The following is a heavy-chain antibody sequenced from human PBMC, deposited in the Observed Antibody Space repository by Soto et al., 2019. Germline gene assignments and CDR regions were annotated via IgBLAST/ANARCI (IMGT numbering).Heavy chain of an antibody. J-gene: IGHJ4*02. CDR2: INPNTGAT. V-gene: IGHV1-2*04. CDR1: GYTFTTYY. D-gene: IGHD4-17*01. CDR3: ARSVTTHLAADC. Sequence: QVQLVQSGAEVKKPGASVKVSCKASGYTFTTYYINWVRQAPGQGLEWMGWINPNTGATNYAQKFQGWVTLTRDTSVTTAYMEVSTLTSGDTTLYCCARSVTTHLAADCWGQGTLVTVTS.